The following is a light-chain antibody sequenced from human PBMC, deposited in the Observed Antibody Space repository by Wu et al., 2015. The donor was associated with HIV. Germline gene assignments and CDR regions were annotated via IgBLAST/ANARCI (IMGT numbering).Light chain of an antibody. V-gene: IGKV1-5*03. J-gene: IGKJ2*01. CDR1: QSISNC. Sequence: DIQMTQSPSTLSASVGDRVTITCRASQSISNCLAWYQQKPGKSPKLMIYKASFLESGVPSRFSGSGSGTEFTLTISSLQPDDFATYYCQQYNSFSTFGQGTRLEIK. CDR3: QQYNSFST. CDR2: KAS.